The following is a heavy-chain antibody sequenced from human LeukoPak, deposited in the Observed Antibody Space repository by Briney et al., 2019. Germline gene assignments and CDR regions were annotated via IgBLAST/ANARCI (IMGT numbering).Heavy chain of an antibody. D-gene: IGHD3-3*01. CDR2: IRSKTHNYAT. Sequence: GGSRNLSCAAFGSTFSAFSIPWFRQPSGKGLEGVGRIRSKTHNYATEYGASMKGTFTISRDDSKNTASLQMNSLKVEDTATYYCASPSDGDFWSGYLTYWGQGTVVTVSS. V-gene: IGHV3-73*01. CDR3: ASPSDGDFWSGYLTY. J-gene: IGHJ4*02. CDR1: GSTFSAFS.